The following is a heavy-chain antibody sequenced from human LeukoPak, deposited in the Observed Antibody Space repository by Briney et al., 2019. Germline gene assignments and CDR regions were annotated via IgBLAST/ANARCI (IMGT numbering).Heavy chain of an antibody. CDR3: ARVLYDFWSGYFWFDP. CDR1: GGSLSSYY. Sequence: SETLSLTCTVSGGSLSSYYWNWIRQPPGKGLEWIGYIYYSGSTNSNPSLKSRVTISVDTSKNQFSLKLSSVTAADTAVYYCARVLYDFWSGYFWFDPWGQGTLVTVSS. D-gene: IGHD3-3*01. V-gene: IGHV4-59*01. CDR2: IYYSGST. J-gene: IGHJ5*02.